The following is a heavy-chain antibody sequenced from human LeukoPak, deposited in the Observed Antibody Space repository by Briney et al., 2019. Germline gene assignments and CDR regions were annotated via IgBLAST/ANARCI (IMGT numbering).Heavy chain of an antibody. Sequence: ASVKVSCKASGYTFTSYAMHWVRQAPGQRLEWMGWINAGNGNTKYSQKFQGRVTITRDTSASTAYMELSSLRSEDTAVYYCAREYDSSGYYGYAFDIWGQGTMVTVSS. CDR1: GYTFTSYA. CDR2: INAGNGNT. D-gene: IGHD3-22*01. V-gene: IGHV1-3*01. CDR3: AREYDSSGYYGYAFDI. J-gene: IGHJ3*02.